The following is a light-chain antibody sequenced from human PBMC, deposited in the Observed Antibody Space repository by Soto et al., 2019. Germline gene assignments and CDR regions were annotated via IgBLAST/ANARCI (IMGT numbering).Light chain of an antibody. V-gene: IGKV1-39*01. CDR3: QQTHSLPLS. CDR1: QSISSY. CDR2: ATS. J-gene: IGKJ3*01. Sequence: DIQMTRSPSSLSASVGDRVTITCXASQSISSYLNWYQQKPGKVPKLLIYATSSLHSGVPSRFSGSGSGTDFTLSISSLQPEDFATYYCQQTHSLPLSFGPGTKVDI.